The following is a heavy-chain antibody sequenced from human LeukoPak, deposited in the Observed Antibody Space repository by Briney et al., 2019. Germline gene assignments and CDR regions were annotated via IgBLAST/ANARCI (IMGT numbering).Heavy chain of an antibody. Sequence: GGSLRLSCAASGFTFSSYAMSWVRQAPGKGLEWVSAISGSGGSTYYADSVKGRFTISRDNSKNTLYLQMNSLRAEDTAVYYCAKGDNAGYSSSWYVGGWFDPWGQGTLVTVSS. CDR2: ISGSGGST. V-gene: IGHV3-23*01. J-gene: IGHJ5*02. CDR1: GFTFSSYA. D-gene: IGHD6-13*01. CDR3: AKGDNAGYSSSWYVGGWFDP.